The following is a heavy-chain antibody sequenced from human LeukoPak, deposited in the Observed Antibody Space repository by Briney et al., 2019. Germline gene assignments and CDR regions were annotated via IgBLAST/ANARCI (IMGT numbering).Heavy chain of an antibody. CDR3: ARVYYYDSSGTDAFDI. CDR2: IYYSGST. CDR1: GGSISSSSYY. J-gene: IGHJ3*02. V-gene: IGHV4-39*07. Sequence: SETLSLTCTVSGGSISSSSYYWGWIRQPPGKGLEWIGSIYYSGSTYYNPSLKSRVTISVDTSKNQFSLKLSSVTAADTAVYYCARVYYYDSSGTDAFDIWGQGTMVTVSS. D-gene: IGHD3-22*01.